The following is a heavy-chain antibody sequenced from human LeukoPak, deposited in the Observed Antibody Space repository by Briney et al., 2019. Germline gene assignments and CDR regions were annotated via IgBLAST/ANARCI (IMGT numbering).Heavy chain of an antibody. CDR2: ISWNSGSI. D-gene: IGHD1-26*01. CDR1: GFTFEDYA. J-gene: IGHJ4*02. V-gene: IGHV3-9*03. Sequence: GGSLRLSXVASGFTFEDYAMHWVRQAPGKGLEWVSGISWNSGSIGYADSVKGRFTISRDNAKNSLYVQMNSLRAEDMALYYCAKGGSYYELDYWGQGTLVTVSS. CDR3: AKGGSYYELDY.